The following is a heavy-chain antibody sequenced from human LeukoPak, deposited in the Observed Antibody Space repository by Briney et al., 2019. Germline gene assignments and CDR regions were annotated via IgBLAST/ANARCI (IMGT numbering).Heavy chain of an antibody. CDR1: GFALSSYW. V-gene: IGHV3-74*01. CDR3: ARELGLAMTYYFDY. Sequence: GGSLRLSCAASGFALSSYWMHWVRQAPGQGLGWVSRINSGVSSTSYADSLKGRFTISRDNAKNTLYLQMNSLRAEDTAVYYCARELGLAMTYYFDYWGQGTLVTVSS. D-gene: IGHD3/OR15-3a*01. J-gene: IGHJ4*02. CDR2: INSGVSST.